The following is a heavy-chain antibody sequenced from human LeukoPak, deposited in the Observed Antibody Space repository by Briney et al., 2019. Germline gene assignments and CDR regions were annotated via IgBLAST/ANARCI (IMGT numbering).Heavy chain of an antibody. J-gene: IGHJ4*02. CDR3: AREGDCYNSPIDY. D-gene: IGHD5-24*01. CDR1: GFTFSNYW. Sequence: GGSLRLSCAASGFTFSNYWMHWVRQAPGKGLVWVSRINSDGINTSYADSVKGRFTISRDNAKNSLYLQMNSLRAEDTAVYYCAREGDCYNSPIDYWGQGTLVTVSS. CDR2: INSDGINT. V-gene: IGHV3-74*01.